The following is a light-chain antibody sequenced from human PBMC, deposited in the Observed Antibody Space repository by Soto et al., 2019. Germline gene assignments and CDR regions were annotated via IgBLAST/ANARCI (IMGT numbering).Light chain of an antibody. CDR2: VTS. CDR1: QSISVY. J-gene: IGKJ4*02. CDR3: QQIYNTPLT. Sequence: DIQMTQSPSSLSASVGDRVTITCRASQSISVYLNWYQQKPGKAPKLLISVTSTLQSGVPSRFSGSASGTDFTLIISLQPEDFATYYCQQIYNTPLTFGGGTKVEVK. V-gene: IGKV1-39*01.